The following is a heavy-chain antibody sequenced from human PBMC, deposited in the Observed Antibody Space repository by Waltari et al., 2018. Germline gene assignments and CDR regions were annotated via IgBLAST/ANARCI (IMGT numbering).Heavy chain of an antibody. J-gene: IGHJ4*02. V-gene: IGHV4-38-2*01. CDR1: GYSISSGYY. CDR3: ARQEGIAAAGY. CDR2: IYHSGST. D-gene: IGHD6-13*01. Sequence: QVQLQESGPGLVKPSETLSLTCAVSGYSISSGYYWCWIRQPPAKGLAWIGSIYHSGSTYYNPSLKSLVTISVDTSKNQFSLKLSSVTAADTAVYYCARQEGIAAAGYWGQGTLVTVSS.